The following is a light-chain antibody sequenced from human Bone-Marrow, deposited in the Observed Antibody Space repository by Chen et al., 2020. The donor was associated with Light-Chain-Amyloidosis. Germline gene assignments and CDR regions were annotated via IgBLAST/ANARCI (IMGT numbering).Light chain of an antibody. Sequence: FALTQPASVSGSPGQSINISCTGTSRDVGRYNLVTWYQQHPGKAPKLMIFDVTKRPSGVSNRFAGSKSGNAASLTIAGRQADDEADYCCCSDAGSTADIVFGGGTKLTVL. CDR3: CSDAGSTADIV. CDR1: SRDVGRYNL. V-gene: IGLV2-23*02. J-gene: IGLJ2*01. CDR2: DVT.